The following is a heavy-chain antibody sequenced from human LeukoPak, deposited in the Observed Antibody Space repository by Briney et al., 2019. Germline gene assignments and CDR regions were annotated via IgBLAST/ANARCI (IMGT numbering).Heavy chain of an antibody. CDR2: ISGSGGST. CDR3: AKYPHRRPGEDIVVVPAAPFDY. D-gene: IGHD2-2*01. V-gene: IGHV3-23*01. CDR1: GFTFSSYA. J-gene: IGHJ4*02. Sequence: HPGGSLRLSCAASGFTFSSYAMSWVRQAPGKGLEWVSAISGSGGSTYYADSVKGRFTISRDNSKNTLYLQMNSLRAEDTAVYYCAKYPHRRPGEDIVVVPAAPFDYWGQGTLVTVSS.